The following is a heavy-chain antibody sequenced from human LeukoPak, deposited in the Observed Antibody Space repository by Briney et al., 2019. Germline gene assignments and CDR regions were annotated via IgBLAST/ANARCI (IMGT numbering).Heavy chain of an antibody. V-gene: IGHV3-15*05. CDR3: TPGVQSWLNY. D-gene: IGHD3-22*01. CDR1: GFSFSNAW. Sequence: GGSLRLSCATSGFSFSNAWMTWVRQAPGKGLEWVGRIKSKRDGGTTDYAAPVKGRFTISRDDSKNTMYLQMNSLKTEDTAVYYCTPGVQSWLNYWGQGTLVTVSS. CDR2: IKSKRDGGTT. J-gene: IGHJ4*02.